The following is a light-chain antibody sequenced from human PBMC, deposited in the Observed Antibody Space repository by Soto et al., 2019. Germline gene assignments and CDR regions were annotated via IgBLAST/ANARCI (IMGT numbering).Light chain of an antibody. V-gene: IGLV2-23*01. CDR3: CSHVNDFKHWI. CDR1: SGDMGSHNL. CDR2: ATT. J-gene: IGLJ3*02. Sequence: QSALTQPASVYGSPGQSITISCTGGSGDMGSHNLVSWYQQYLGKAPKVIIYATTKRPSGVSDRFSGSKTGSVASLTISGLQADDEANSYCCSHVNDFKHWIFGGGIKLTVL.